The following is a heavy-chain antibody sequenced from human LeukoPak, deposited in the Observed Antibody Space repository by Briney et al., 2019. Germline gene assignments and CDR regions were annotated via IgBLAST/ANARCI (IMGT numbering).Heavy chain of an antibody. CDR3: ARAPVATPSVFDY. D-gene: IGHD5-12*01. Sequence: IGYISYRGNTYYNPSLKSRAAISADTPNNQFSLKLSSTTAADTAVYYCARAPVATPSVFDYWGQGTLVTVS. J-gene: IGHJ4*02. CDR2: ISYRGNT. V-gene: IGHV4-31*02.